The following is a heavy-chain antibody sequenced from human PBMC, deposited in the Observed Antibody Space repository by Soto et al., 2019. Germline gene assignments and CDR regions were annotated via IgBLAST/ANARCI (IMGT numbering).Heavy chain of an antibody. Sequence: PSETLSLTCAVYGGSFSGYYWSWIRQPPGKGLEWIGEINHSGSTNYNPSLKSRVTISVDTSKNQFSLKMSSVTAADTAVYYCARGTLIAAAGYYYGMDVWGQGTTVTVS. J-gene: IGHJ6*02. CDR2: INHSGST. CDR1: GGSFSGYY. D-gene: IGHD6-13*01. CDR3: ARGTLIAAAGYYYGMDV. V-gene: IGHV4-34*01.